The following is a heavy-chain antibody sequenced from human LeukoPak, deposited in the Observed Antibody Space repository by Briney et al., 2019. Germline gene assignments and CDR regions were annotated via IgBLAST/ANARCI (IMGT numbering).Heavy chain of an antibody. V-gene: IGHV1-3*01. D-gene: IGHD2-15*01. J-gene: IGHJ4*02. CDR3: ARALSGYCSGGSCYSFGY. CDR1: GYTFTSYA. CDR2: INAGNGNT. Sequence: ASVKVSCKASGYTFTSYAMHWVRQAPGQRLEWMGWINAGNGNTKYSQKFQGRVTITRDTSASTAYMELSSLRSEDTAVYYCARALSGYCSGGSCYSFGYWGQGTLVTVSS.